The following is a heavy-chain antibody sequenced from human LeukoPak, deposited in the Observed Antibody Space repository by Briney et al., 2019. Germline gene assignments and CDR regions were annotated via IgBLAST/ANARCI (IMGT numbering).Heavy chain of an antibody. D-gene: IGHD5-18*01. V-gene: IGHV3-21*01. J-gene: IGHJ4*02. CDR1: GFTFSSYN. Sequence: GGSLRLSCAASGFTFSSYNMNWVRQAPGKGLEWVSSISSSSSYIYYADSVKGRFAISRDNAKNSLYLQMNSLRAEDTAVYYCARDGYSYGWYYWGQGTLVTVSS. CDR3: ARDGYSYGWYY. CDR2: ISSSSSYI.